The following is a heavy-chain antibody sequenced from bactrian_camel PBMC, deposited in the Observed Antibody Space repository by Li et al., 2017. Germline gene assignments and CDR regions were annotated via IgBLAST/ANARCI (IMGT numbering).Heavy chain of an antibody. D-gene: IGHD2*01. Sequence: HVQLVESGGGSVQTGGSLRLSCVVSGHSRGSNCVGWYRLPPGKVREGVACIDPVSTTYPDSVKGRFTISKDNAKNTLYLQMNSPKTEDTAVYYCATIEYRGDRYASTFGYWGQGTQVTVS. CDR2: IDPVSTT. CDR1: GHSRGSNC. V-gene: IGHV3S55*01. CDR3: ATIEYRGDRYASTFGY. J-gene: IGHJ6*01.